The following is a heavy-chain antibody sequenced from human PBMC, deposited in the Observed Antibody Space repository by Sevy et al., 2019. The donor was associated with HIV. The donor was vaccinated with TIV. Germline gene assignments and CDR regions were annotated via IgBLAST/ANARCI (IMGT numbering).Heavy chain of an antibody. CDR2: INPNSGGT. D-gene: IGHD3-10*01. CDR3: ARDALLRGGYLDY. V-gene: IGHV1-2*02. J-gene: IGHJ4*02. CDR1: GYTFTDYY. Sequence: ASVKVSCKASGYTFTDYYMHWLRQPPGQGLEWMGWINPNSGGTNYARKFQGRVTKTRDMSISTAYMELLRLRYDDTAVYYCARDALLRGGYLDYWGQGTLVTVSS.